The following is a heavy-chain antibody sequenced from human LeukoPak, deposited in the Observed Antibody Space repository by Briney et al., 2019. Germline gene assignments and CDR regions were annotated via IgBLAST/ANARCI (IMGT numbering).Heavy chain of an antibody. CDR3: ARGRTKVSAFGI. CDR1: GFTFSSYS. Sequence: GGSLRLSCAASGFTFSSYSMNWVRQAPGKGLEWVSSISSSSSYIYYADSVKGRFTISRDNAKNSLYLQMNSLRAEDTAVYYCARGRTKVSAFGIWGQGTMVTVSS. CDR2: ISSSSSYI. J-gene: IGHJ3*02. V-gene: IGHV3-21*01.